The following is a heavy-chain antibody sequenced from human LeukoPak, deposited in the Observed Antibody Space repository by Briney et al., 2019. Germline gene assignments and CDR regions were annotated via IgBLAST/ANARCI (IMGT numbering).Heavy chain of an antibody. J-gene: IGHJ4*02. D-gene: IGHD6-13*01. CDR2: ISGSGGST. V-gene: IGHV3-23*01. CDR3: AKESYSSSWSTFDY. Sequence: GGSLRLSCAASGFTFSSCAMSWVRQAPGKGLEWVSAISGSGGSTYYADSVKGQFTISRDNSKNTLYLQMNSLRAEDTAVYYCAKESYSSSWSTFDYWGQGTLVTVSS. CDR1: GFTFSSCA.